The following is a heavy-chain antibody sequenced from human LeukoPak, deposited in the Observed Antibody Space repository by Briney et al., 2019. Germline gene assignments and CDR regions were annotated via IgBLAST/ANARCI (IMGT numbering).Heavy chain of an antibody. V-gene: IGHV4-59*08. CDR1: GGSISSYY. D-gene: IGHD3-22*01. J-gene: IGHJ4*02. CDR2: IYYSGST. Sequence: SETLSLTCTVSGGSISSYYWSWIRQPPGEGLEGIGYIYYSGSTNYNPALKSRVTISVDTSKNQFSLKLSSVTAADTAVYYCARHLYDSSGYLDYWGQGTLVTVSS. CDR3: ARHLYDSSGYLDY.